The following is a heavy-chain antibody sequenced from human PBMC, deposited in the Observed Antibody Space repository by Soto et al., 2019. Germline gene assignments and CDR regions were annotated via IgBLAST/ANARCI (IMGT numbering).Heavy chain of an antibody. CDR2: ISYDANNK. J-gene: IGHJ4*02. Sequence: GGSLRLSCAASGFTFSSYGMHWVRQAPGKGLEWLAVISYDANNKYYADFVKGRFSISRDNSKNTLYLQMNSLRAEDTAVYYCARDRPSLSIVGATYYFDYWGLGTLVTVSS. V-gene: IGHV3-30*03. D-gene: IGHD1-26*01. CDR1: GFTFSSYG. CDR3: ARDRPSLSIVGATYYFDY.